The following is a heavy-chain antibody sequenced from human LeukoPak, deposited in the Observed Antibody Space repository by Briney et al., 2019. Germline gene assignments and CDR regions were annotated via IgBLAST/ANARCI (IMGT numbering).Heavy chain of an antibody. V-gene: IGHV4-4*07. CDR2: IYASGNT. CDR1: GGSISTYY. D-gene: IGHD6-6*01. CDR3: AREYSSSSGKNAFDV. J-gene: IGHJ3*01. Sequence: SETLSFTCTVSGGSISTYYWSSIRQPAGKGLEWSGRIYASGNTNYNPSLKSRVTMSLDTSKNQFSLRLTSVTAADTAVYYCAREYSSSSGKNAFDVWGQGTMVTVSS.